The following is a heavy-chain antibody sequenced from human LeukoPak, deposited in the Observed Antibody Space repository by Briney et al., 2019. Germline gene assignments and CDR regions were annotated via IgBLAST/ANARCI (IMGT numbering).Heavy chain of an antibody. CDR3: ARAPDIVATITY. CDR2: ISYDGSNK. V-gene: IGHV3-30-3*01. Sequence: GGSLRLSCAASGFTFSSYAMHWVRQAPGKGLEWVAVISYDGSNKYYADSVKGRFTISRDNSKNTLYLQMNSLRAEGTAVYYCARAPDIVATITYWGQGTLVTVSS. CDR1: GFTFSSYA. D-gene: IGHD5-12*01. J-gene: IGHJ4*02.